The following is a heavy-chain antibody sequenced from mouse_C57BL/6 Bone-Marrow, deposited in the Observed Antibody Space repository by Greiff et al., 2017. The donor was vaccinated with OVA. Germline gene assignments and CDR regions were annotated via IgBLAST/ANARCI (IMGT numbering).Heavy chain of an antibody. CDR1: GYTFTDYN. Sequence: EVQLQQSGPELVKPGASVKIPCKASGYTFTDYNMDWVKQSHGKSLEWIGDINPNNGGTIYNQKFKGKATLTVDKSSSTAYMELRSLTSEDTAVYYCAKENYYGSSYEGYFDVWGTGTTVTVSS. V-gene: IGHV1-18*01. J-gene: IGHJ1*03. CDR2: INPNNGGT. CDR3: AKENYYGSSYEGYFDV. D-gene: IGHD1-1*01.